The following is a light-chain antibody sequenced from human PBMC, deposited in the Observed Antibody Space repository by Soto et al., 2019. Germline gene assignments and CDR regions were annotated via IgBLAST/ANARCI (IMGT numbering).Light chain of an antibody. J-gene: IGKJ3*01. CDR2: DAS. Sequence: DIQMTQSPSSLSASVGDRVTITCQASQDISNYLNWYQQKPGKAPKLLIYDASNLETGVTSRFSGSGSGTDFNFTISSLHPEDIATYYCQQYDNLPLTFGPGTKVDIK. CDR3: QQYDNLPLT. CDR1: QDISNY. V-gene: IGKV1-33*01.